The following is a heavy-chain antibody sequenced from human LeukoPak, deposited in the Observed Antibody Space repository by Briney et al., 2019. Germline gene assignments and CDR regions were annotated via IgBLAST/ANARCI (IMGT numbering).Heavy chain of an antibody. J-gene: IGHJ6*03. Sequence: GGSLRLSCAASGFTFSSYWMHWVLQAPGKGLVWVSRINSDGSSTSYADSVKGRFTISRDNAKNTLYLRMNSLRAEDTAVYYCARHRHSGSYPYYYYYMDVWGKGTTVTISS. CDR1: GFTFSSYW. CDR2: INSDGSST. V-gene: IGHV3-74*01. CDR3: ARHRHSGSYPYYYYYMDV. D-gene: IGHD1-26*01.